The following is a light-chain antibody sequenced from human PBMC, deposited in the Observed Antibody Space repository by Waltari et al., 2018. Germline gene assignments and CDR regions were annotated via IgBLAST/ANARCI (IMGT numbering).Light chain of an antibody. CDR1: QGVRGS. CDR3: QHYVRLPAT. Sequence: EIGFNPSPGTLSLSPGERAPLSCRARQGVRGSLAWYQQKAGQAPRLLIYGASSRATGIPDRFSGSGSGTDFSLTISRLEPEDFAVYYCQHYVRLPATFGQGTKVEI. V-gene: IGKV3-20*01. J-gene: IGKJ1*01. CDR2: GAS.